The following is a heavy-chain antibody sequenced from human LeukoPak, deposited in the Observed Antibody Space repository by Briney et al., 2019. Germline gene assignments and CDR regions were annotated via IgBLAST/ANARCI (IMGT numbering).Heavy chain of an antibody. CDR1: GFTVSSNS. Sequence: GGSLRLSCTLAGFTVSSNSMTWVRQAPGKGLEWVSYISSSGSTIYYADSVKGRFTISRDNAKNSLYLQMNSLRAEDTAVYYCAELGITMIGGVWGKGTTVTISS. D-gene: IGHD3-10*02. CDR2: ISSSGSTI. CDR3: AELGITMIGGV. V-gene: IGHV3-48*04. J-gene: IGHJ6*04.